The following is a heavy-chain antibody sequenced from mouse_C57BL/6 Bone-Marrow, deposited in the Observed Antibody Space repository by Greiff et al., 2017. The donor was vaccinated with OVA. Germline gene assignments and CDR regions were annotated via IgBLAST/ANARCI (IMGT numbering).Heavy chain of an antibody. J-gene: IGHJ4*01. CDR2: ISSGSSTI. CDR3: ARRNYGRYAMDY. Sequence: EVKLMESGGGLVKPGGSLKLSCAASGFTFSDSGMHWVRQAPEKGLEWVAYISSGSSTIYYADTVKGRFTISRDNAKNTLFLQMTSLRSEDTAMYYCARRNYGRYAMDYWGQGTSVTVSS. V-gene: IGHV5-17*01. CDR1: GFTFSDSG. D-gene: IGHD1-1*01.